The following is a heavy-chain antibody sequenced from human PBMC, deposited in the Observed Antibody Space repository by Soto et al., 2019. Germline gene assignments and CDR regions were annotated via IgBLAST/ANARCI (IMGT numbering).Heavy chain of an antibody. CDR3: ARFWSGYPYFDY. D-gene: IGHD3-3*01. Sequence: ASVKVSCKASAYTFTSYGISWMRQAPGQGLEWMGWISAYNGNTNYAQKLQGRVTMTTDTSTSTAYMELRSLRSDDTAVYYCARFWSGYPYFDYWGQGTLVIVSS. CDR2: ISAYNGNT. J-gene: IGHJ4*02. CDR1: AYTFTSYG. V-gene: IGHV1-18*01.